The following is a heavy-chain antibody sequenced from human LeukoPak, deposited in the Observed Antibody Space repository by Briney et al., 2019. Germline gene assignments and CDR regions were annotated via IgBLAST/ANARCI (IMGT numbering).Heavy chain of an antibody. Sequence: PGGSLRPSCAASAFSVSSNYMSWVRQAPGKGLEWVSVIYSGGSTYYADSVKGRFTISRDKSKNTVYLQMNSLSAEDTAIYYCARVASTSPYFYGMDVWGQGTTVTVSS. CDR3: ARVASTSPYFYGMDV. CDR1: AFSVSSNY. V-gene: IGHV3-53*01. J-gene: IGHJ6*02. CDR2: IYSGGST.